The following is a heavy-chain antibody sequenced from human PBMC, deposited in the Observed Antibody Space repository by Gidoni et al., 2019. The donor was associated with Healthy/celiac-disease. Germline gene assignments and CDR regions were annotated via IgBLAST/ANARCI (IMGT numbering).Heavy chain of an antibody. CDR3: AKGSGYSYGSGFDY. D-gene: IGHD5-18*01. Sequence: EVQLVESGGGLVQPGRSLRLSCAASGFTFDDYAMHWVRQAPGKGLEWVSGISWNSGSIGYADSVKGRFTISRDNAKNSLYLQMNSLRAEDTALYYCAKGSGYSYGSGFDYWGQGTLVTVSS. V-gene: IGHV3-9*01. CDR1: GFTFDDYA. J-gene: IGHJ4*02. CDR2: ISWNSGSI.